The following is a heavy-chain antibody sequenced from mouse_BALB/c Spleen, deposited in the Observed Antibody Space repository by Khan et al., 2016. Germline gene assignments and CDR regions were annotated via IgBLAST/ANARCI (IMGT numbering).Heavy chain of an antibody. V-gene: IGHV3-2*02. CDR2: ISYSGST. J-gene: IGHJ4*01. CDR3: ARSYFYELYAMDY. CDR1: GYSITSDYA. Sequence: EVQLQESGPGLVKPSQSLSLTCTVTGYSITSDYAWNWIRQFPGNKLEWMGYISYSGSTSYNPSLKSRISITRDTSKNQFFLQLNSVTTEDTATYYCARSYFYELYAMDYWGQGTSVTVSS. D-gene: IGHD1-1*02.